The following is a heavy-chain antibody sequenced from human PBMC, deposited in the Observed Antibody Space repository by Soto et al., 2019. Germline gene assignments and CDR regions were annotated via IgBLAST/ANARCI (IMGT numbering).Heavy chain of an antibody. CDR3: AREAAGIRNWFDP. Sequence: QVQLQESGPGLVKPSQTLSLTCTVSGGSISSGGYYWSWIRQHPGKGLEWIGYIYHSGSTYYNPSLKSRVTISVDTSKNQCSLKLSSVTVADTAVYYCAREAAGIRNWFDPWGQGTLVTVSS. V-gene: IGHV4-31*03. CDR1: GGSISSGGYY. CDR2: IYHSGST. J-gene: IGHJ5*02. D-gene: IGHD6-25*01.